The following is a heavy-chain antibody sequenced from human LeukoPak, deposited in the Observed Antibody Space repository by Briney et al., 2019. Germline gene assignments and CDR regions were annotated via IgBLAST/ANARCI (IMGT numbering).Heavy chain of an antibody. CDR2: ISAGSGNT. V-gene: IGHV3-23*01. CDR1: GFIVGSYA. Sequence: PGGSLRLSCAASGFIVGSYAMSWARQAPGKGLEWVSSISAGSGNTYYTDSVSGRFTISIDNSRNTLFMQMNSLRGDDTAVYYCARDRYDSDVYHWFAESWGQGTLVT. D-gene: IGHD3-22*01. J-gene: IGHJ5*02. CDR3: ARDRYDSDVYHWFAES.